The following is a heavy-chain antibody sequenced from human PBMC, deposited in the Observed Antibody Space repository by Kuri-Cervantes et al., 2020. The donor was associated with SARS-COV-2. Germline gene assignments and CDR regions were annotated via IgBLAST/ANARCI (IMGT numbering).Heavy chain of an antibody. CDR2: IYYSGST. D-gene: IGHD4-17*01. CDR3: ARVYDGAPDY. J-gene: IGHJ4*02. Sequence: SETLSLTCTVSGGSISSYYWSWIRQPPGKGLEWIGYIYYSGSTNYNPSLKSRVTISVDTSKNQFSLKLSSVTAADTAVYYCARVYDGAPDYWGQGTLVTVSS. CDR1: GGSISSYY. V-gene: IGHV4-59*12.